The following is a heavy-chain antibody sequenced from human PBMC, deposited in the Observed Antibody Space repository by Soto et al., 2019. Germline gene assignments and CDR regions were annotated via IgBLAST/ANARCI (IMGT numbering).Heavy chain of an antibody. CDR2: MSSDGSNK. V-gene: IGHV3-30-3*01. CDR3: ARDGGAY. D-gene: IGHD3-16*01. J-gene: IGHJ4*02. CDR1: GFTFSSYA. Sequence: QVQLVESGGGVVQPGRSLRLSCAASGFTFSSYAMHWVRRAPGKGLEWMAVMSSDGSNKYYADSVKGPFTITRDNSKNTLYLQMNSLRPEDTALYYCARDGGAYWGQGTLVIVSS.